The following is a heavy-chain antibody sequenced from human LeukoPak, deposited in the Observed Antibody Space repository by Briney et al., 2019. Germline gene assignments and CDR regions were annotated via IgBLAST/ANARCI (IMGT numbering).Heavy chain of an antibody. CDR3: AKDTAPVVVVAAADYYYGMDV. V-gene: IGHV3-21*04. CDR1: GFTFSNHN. J-gene: IGHJ6*02. D-gene: IGHD2-15*01. Sequence: GGSLRLSCEASGFTFSNHNMNWVRQAPGKGLEWVSSINSRSNYIYYADSVKGRFTISRDNAKNSLYLQMNSLRAEDTALYYCAKDTAPVVVVAAADYYYGMDVWGQGTTVTVSS. CDR2: INSRSNYI.